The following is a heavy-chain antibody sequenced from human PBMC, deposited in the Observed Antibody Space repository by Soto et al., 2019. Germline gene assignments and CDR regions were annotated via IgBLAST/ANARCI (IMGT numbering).Heavy chain of an antibody. J-gene: IGHJ4*02. CDR3: ARVSSGWKSGAYYFDY. CDR1: GYSIISGNY. D-gene: IGHD6-19*01. Sequence: SETLSLTCAVSGYSIISGNYWGFIRQPPGKGLEWIGNIHYTRNTYYNPSLESRITISVDTSKNQFSLKLNSVTAADTAIYYCARVSSGWKSGAYYFDYWGQGTLVTVSS. CDR2: IHYTRNT. V-gene: IGHV4-38-2*01.